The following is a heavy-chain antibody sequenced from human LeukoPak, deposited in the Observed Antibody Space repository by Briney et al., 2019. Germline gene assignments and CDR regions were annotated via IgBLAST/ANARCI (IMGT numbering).Heavy chain of an antibody. J-gene: IGHJ4*02. CDR1: GGSISSSGYY. D-gene: IGHD6-13*01. CDR3: ASPTIAAAGTQVDY. CDR2: IYYSGST. V-gene: IGHV4-39*01. Sequence: SETLSLTCTVSGGSISSSGYYWGWIRQPPGKGLEWIGSIYYSGSTYYNPSLKSRVTISVDTSRNQFSLKLSSVTAADTAVYYCASPTIAAAGTQVDYWGQGTLVTVSS.